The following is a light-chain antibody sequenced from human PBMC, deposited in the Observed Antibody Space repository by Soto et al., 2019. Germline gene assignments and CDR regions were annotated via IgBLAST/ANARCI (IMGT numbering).Light chain of an antibody. J-gene: IGKJ5*01. Sequence: DVVMTQSPLSLPVTLGQPASISCRSSQSLVHSDGNTYLNWFQQRPGQSPRRLIYWVSNRDSGVPDRFSGRGSGTDFTLKISRVEAEDVRVYYCMQGTHWPVTFGQGTRLEIK. CDR3: MQGTHWPVT. CDR1: QSLVHSDGNTY. CDR2: WVS. V-gene: IGKV2-30*02.